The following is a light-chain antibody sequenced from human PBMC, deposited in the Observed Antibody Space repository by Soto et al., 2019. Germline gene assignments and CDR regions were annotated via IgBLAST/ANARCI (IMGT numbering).Light chain of an antibody. CDR3: QQYKDWPPLT. CDR1: QSVNIN. J-gene: IGKJ4*01. Sequence: EIAMTQSPVTLSVSPGERVTLSCRASQSVNINLAWYQQRPGQAPRVLIYGASNRASGIPDRFSGSGSGTDFTLTISSLEPDDFALYYCQQYKDWPPLTFGGGTRVEIK. V-gene: IGKV3D-15*01. CDR2: GAS.